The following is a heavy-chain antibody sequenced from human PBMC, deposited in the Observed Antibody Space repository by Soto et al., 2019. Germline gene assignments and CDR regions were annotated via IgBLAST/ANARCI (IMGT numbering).Heavy chain of an antibody. CDR2: IYYSGST. CDR1: GGSISSSSYY. V-gene: IGHV4-39*01. Sequence: SETLSLTCIVSGGSISSSSYYWGWIRQPPGKGLEWIGSIYYSGSTYYNPSLKSRVTISVDTSKNTLYLQMNSLRAEDTAVYYCADDISPYWGQGTLVTVSS. J-gene: IGHJ4*02. CDR3: ADDISPY. D-gene: IGHD3-9*01.